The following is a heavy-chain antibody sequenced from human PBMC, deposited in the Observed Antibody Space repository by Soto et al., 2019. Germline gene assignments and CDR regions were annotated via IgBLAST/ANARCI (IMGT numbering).Heavy chain of an antibody. Sequence: EVQLVESGGGLVQPGGSLRLSCAASGFTFNTYGMNWVRQAPGKGLEWVSYISSSGSTIYYADSVKGRFTIARDNAKNSLFLQMNSLRDEDTAVYYCARASMVLLPLLHGHVWGQGTTVTVSS. V-gene: IGHV3-48*02. CDR2: ISSSGSTI. D-gene: IGHD1-26*01. CDR3: ARASMVLLPLLHGHV. J-gene: IGHJ6*02. CDR1: GFTFNTYG.